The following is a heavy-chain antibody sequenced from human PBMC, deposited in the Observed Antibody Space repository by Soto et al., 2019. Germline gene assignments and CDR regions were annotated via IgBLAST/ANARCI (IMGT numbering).Heavy chain of an antibody. CDR3: AKALFDYDILTGYYYYFDY. CDR1: GFTFSSYA. J-gene: IGHJ4*02. Sequence: GGSLRLSCAASGFTFSSYAMSWVRQAPGKGLEWVSAISVSGGSTYYADSVKGRFTISRDNSKNTLYLQMNSLRAEDTAVYYCAKALFDYDILTGYYYYFDYWGQGTLVTVSS. V-gene: IGHV3-23*01. CDR2: ISVSGGST. D-gene: IGHD3-9*01.